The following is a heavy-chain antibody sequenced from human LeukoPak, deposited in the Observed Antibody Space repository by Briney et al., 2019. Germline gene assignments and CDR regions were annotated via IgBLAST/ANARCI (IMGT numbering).Heavy chain of an antibody. J-gene: IGHJ4*02. CDR3: ASDYVDYIGNFFCDY. Sequence: GGSLRLSCAASGFTFNNYAMNWVRQAPGKGLEWVSSISGGGGTTYYADSAKGRFTISRDNSKNTLYLQMNSLRAEDTAVYYCASDYVDYIGNFFCDYWGQGTLVTVSS. V-gene: IGHV3-23*01. CDR2: ISGGGGTT. D-gene: IGHD4-17*01. CDR1: GFTFNNYA.